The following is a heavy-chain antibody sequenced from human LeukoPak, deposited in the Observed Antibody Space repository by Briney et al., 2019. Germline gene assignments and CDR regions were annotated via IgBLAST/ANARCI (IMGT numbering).Heavy chain of an antibody. CDR3: ARLYSSGWPGYFDY. V-gene: IGHV3-30-3*01. Sequence: GGSLRLSCAASGFTFSSYAVHWVRQAPGKGLEWVAVISYDGSNKYYADSVKGRFTISRDDSKNTLYLQMNSLRAEDTAVYYCARLYSSGWPGYFDYWGQGTLVTVSS. CDR1: GFTFSSYA. CDR2: ISYDGSNK. D-gene: IGHD6-19*01. J-gene: IGHJ4*02.